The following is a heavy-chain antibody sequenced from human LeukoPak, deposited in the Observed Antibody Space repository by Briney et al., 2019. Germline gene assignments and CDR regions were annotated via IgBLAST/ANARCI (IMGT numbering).Heavy chain of an antibody. Sequence: PSETLSLTCTASGGFFSSYDLNWVRQPPGKGLEWIGHIYYSGSTNYNPSLKSRVTISVDTSKNQFSLKLTSVTAADTAVYYCAMRLAADGTVCFDPWGQGTLVTVSS. CDR2: IYYSGST. CDR1: GGFFSSYD. D-gene: IGHD6-13*01. V-gene: IGHV4-59*01. CDR3: AMRLAADGTVCFDP. J-gene: IGHJ5*02.